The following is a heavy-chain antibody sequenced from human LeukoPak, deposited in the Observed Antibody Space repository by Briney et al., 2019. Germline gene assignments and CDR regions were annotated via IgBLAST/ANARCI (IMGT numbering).Heavy chain of an antibody. CDR1: GYTFTGYY. CDR2: INPNSGGT. CDR3: AREVVVPAAISRSGWFDP. D-gene: IGHD2-2*02. J-gene: IGHJ5*02. Sequence: GASVKVSCKASGYTFTGYYMHWVRQAPGQGLEWMGRINPNSGGTNYAQKFQGRVTMTRDTSISTAYMELSRLRSDDTAVYYCAREVVVPAAISRSGWFDPWGQGTLVTVSS. V-gene: IGHV1-2*06.